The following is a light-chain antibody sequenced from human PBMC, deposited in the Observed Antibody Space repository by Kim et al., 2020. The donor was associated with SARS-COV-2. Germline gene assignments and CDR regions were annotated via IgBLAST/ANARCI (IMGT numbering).Light chain of an antibody. V-gene: IGLV2-14*03. CDR1: YNF. CDR2: DVI. J-gene: IGLJ1*01. CDR3: SSYTSFRTYV. Sequence: YNFVSWFQQHPGKAPRLMFYDVIKRPSGVSHRFSASKSGNTASLTISGLQAEDEADYYCSSYTSFRTYVFGTGTKVTVL.